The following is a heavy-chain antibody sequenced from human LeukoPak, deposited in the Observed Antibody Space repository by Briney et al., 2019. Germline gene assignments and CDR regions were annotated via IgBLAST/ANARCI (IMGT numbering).Heavy chain of an antibody. CDR1: GGTFSSYA. CDR2: IIPIFGTA. J-gene: IGHJ3*02. D-gene: IGHD6-6*01. V-gene: IGHV1-69*13. Sequence: SVKVSCKASGGTFSSYAISWVRQAPGQGLEWMGGIIPIFGTANYAQKFQGRVTITADESTSTAYMELSSLRSEDTAVYCCARGAYSSYHEDDAFDIWGQGTMVTVSS. CDR3: ARGAYSSYHEDDAFDI.